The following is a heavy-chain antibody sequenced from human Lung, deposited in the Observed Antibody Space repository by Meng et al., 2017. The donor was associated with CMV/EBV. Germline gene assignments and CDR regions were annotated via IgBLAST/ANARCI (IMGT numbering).Heavy chain of an antibody. CDR3: VPHDCAMDV. CDR1: GLTFRNYW. V-gene: IGHV3-7*01. J-gene: IGHJ6*02. Sequence: GXXLRLSCAASGLTFRNYWMSWVRQAPGKGLEWVANIKGDGSDKGYVDSVKGRFTISRDNARNSLYMEMNSLRAEDTAVYYCVPHDCAMDVWGQGTTVTVSS. CDR2: IKGDGSDK.